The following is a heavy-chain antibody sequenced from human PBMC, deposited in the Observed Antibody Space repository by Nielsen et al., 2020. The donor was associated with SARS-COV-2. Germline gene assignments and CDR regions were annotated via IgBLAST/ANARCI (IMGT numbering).Heavy chain of an antibody. V-gene: IGHV5-10-1*01. J-gene: IGHJ4*02. D-gene: IGHD3-10*01. CDR1: GSSFTSYW. Sequence: GESLKISCKGSGSSFTSYWISWMRQMPGKGLEWMGRIDTSDSYTNYSPSFQGHVTISADKSIITAYLQWSSLKASDTAMYYCAASGVLLWFGEVRYWGQGTLVTVSS. CDR3: AASGVLLWFGEVRY. CDR2: IDTSDSYT.